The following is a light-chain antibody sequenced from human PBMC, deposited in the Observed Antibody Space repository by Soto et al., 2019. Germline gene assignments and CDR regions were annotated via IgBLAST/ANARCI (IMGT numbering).Light chain of an antibody. Sequence: DIQMTQSPSTLSASVGDRVTITCRASESISYWLAWYQQKPGKAPKFLIYDASSLKSGVPSRFSGSGSGTEFTFTISSLQPDYFATYYCQQYNGLSYTFGQGTKLEI. CDR1: ESISYW. V-gene: IGKV1-5*01. CDR3: QQYNGLSYT. J-gene: IGKJ2*01. CDR2: DAS.